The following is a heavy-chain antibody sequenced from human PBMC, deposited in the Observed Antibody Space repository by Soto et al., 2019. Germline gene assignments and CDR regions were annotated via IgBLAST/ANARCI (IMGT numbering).Heavy chain of an antibody. CDR2: ISGSGDST. Sequence: EVQLLESGGGLVQPGGSLRLSCTASGFTFSNYAMSWVRQAPGKGLEWVSTISGSGDSTNYADSVKGQFAISRDNSNNMLYVQMDSLRVEDTAFYYCAKENRRGYCSGGICYGYFDYWGQGTLVTVSS. J-gene: IGHJ4*02. CDR3: AKENRRGYCSGGICYGYFDY. D-gene: IGHD2-15*01. V-gene: IGHV3-23*01. CDR1: GFTFSNYA.